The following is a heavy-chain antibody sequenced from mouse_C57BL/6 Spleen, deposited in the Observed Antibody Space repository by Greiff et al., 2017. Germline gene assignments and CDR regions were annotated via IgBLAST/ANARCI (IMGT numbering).Heavy chain of an antibody. CDR2: ISNGGGST. J-gene: IGHJ4*01. D-gene: IGHD4-1*01. CDR1: GFTFSDYY. V-gene: IGHV5-12*01. CDR3: ARGLGLRYAMDY. Sequence: EVQRVESGGGLVQPGGSLKLSCAASGFTFSDYYMYWVRQTPEKRLEWVAYISNGGGSTYYPDTVKGRFTISRDNAKNTLYLQMSRLKSEDTAMYYCARGLGLRYAMDYWGQGTTVTVSS.